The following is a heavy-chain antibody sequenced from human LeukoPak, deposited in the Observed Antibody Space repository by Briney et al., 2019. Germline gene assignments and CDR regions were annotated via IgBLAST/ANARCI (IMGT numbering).Heavy chain of an antibody. D-gene: IGHD1-14*01. CDR2: INHSGST. V-gene: IGHV4-34*01. J-gene: IGHJ4*02. CDR3: ARLRYQRDY. CDR1: GGSFSGYY. Sequence: SETLSLTCAVYGGSFSGYYWSWIRQPPGKGLEWIGEINHSGSTNYNPSLKSRVTISVDTSKNQFALKLSSVTAADTAVYYCARLRYQRDYWGQGTLVTVSS.